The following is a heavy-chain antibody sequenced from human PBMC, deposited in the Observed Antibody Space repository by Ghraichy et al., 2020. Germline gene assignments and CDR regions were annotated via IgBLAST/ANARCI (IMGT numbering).Heavy chain of an antibody. D-gene: IGHD1-26*01. J-gene: IGHJ4*02. CDR3: AGSESYYLRGDY. CDR1: GGSISSRNYY. CDR2: FFNSGST. V-gene: IGHV4-39*01. Sequence: SETLSLTCTVSGGSISSRNYYWVWIRQPPGKGLEWIGNFFNSGSTYYNSSLKSRVTISIDTSKNQFSLKLSSVTAADAAVYYCAGSESYYLRGDYWGQGTLVTVSS.